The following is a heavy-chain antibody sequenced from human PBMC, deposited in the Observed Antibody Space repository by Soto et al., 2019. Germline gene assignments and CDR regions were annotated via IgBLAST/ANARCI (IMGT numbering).Heavy chain of an antibody. Sequence: QVQLVQSGAEVKKPGSSVKVSCKASGGTFSSYTISWVRQAPGQGLEWMGRIIPILGIANYAQQFQGRVTITADKSTSTAYMELSSLRSEDTAVYYCARLFGSSSWGPTDYYYYGMDVWGQGTTVTVSS. D-gene: IGHD6-13*01. CDR2: IIPILGIA. CDR1: GGTFSSYT. CDR3: ARLFGSSSWGPTDYYYYGMDV. J-gene: IGHJ6*02. V-gene: IGHV1-69*02.